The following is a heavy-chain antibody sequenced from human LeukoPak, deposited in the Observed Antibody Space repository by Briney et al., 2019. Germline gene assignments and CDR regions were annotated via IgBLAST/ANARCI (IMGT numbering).Heavy chain of an antibody. CDR1: GFTFSSYG. Sequence: GGSLRLSCAASGFTFSSYGMHWVRQAPGKGLEWVAVISYDGSSKYYADSVKGRFTISRDNSKNTLYLQMNSLRAEDTAVYYCAKEKRQLWLLVSDWGQGTLATVSS. J-gene: IGHJ4*02. CDR2: ISYDGSSK. D-gene: IGHD5-18*01. CDR3: AKEKRQLWLLVSD. V-gene: IGHV3-30*18.